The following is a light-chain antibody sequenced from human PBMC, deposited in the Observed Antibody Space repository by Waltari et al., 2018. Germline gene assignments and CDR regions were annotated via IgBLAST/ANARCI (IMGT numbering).Light chain of an antibody. CDR1: RGGSGRY. V-gene: IGKV3-20*01. CDR2: GTS. J-gene: IGKJ1*01. Sequence: EISLWRPSGCLSLSPWVGPTLPSRSSRGGSGRYLAWYQRKPGQPPRLLSYGTSTRATGIPDTFSGSGSETDCTTTVSRLEPEDCAVYYWQQYGSSPGKFGQGNKVEIK. CDR3: QQYGSSPGK.